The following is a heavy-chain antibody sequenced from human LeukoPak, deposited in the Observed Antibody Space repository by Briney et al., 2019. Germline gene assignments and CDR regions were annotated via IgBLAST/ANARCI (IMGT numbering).Heavy chain of an antibody. Sequence: PGGSLRLSCAASGFTFSSYEMNWVRQAPGKGLEWVSYISSSGSTIYYADSVKGRFTISRDISKNTLYLQMNSLRAEDTAVYYCAHGSMYQLDYWGQGTLVTVSS. D-gene: IGHD2-2*01. J-gene: IGHJ4*02. CDR3: AHGSMYQLDY. CDR2: ISSSGSTI. V-gene: IGHV3-48*03. CDR1: GFTFSSYE.